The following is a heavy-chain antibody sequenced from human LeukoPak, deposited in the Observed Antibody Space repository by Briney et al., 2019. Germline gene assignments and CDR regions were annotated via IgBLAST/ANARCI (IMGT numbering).Heavy chain of an antibody. CDR3: ARFSWSLYYFDY. Sequence: SGTLSLTCAVSGGSISSYYWSWIRQPPGKGLEWIGYIYYSGSTNYNPSLKSRVTISVDTSKNQFSLKLSSVTAADTAVYYCARFSWSLYYFDYWGQGTLVTVSS. J-gene: IGHJ4*02. CDR1: GGSISSYY. D-gene: IGHD6-13*01. V-gene: IGHV4-59*01. CDR2: IYYSGST.